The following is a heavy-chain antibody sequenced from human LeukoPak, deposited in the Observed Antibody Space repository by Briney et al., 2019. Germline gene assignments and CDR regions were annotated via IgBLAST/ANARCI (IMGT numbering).Heavy chain of an antibody. J-gene: IGHJ3*02. CDR3: ARGGVTAIRSDAFHI. D-gene: IGHD2-21*02. CDR1: GFSFSTYD. Sequence: PGGSLRLSCAASGFSFSTYDMNWVRQAPGKGLEWVSSLTTDSEYIYYANSVKGRFTVSRDNAKNSLFLEMNSLRAEDTAVYYCARGGVTAIRSDAFHIWGQGTMVTVSS. CDR2: LTTDSEYI. V-gene: IGHV3-21*01.